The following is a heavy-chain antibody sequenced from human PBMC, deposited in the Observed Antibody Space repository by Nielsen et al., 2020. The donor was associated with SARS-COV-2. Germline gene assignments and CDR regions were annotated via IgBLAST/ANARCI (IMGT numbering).Heavy chain of an antibody. Sequence: GGSLRLSCAAPGFTFDDYAMHWVRQAPGKGLEWVSGISWNSGSIGYADSVKGRFTISRDNAKNSLYLQMNSLRAEDTALYYCATLGGDGYNYYYYGMGVWGQGATVTGSS. CDR1: GFTFDDYA. CDR2: ISWNSGSI. J-gene: IGHJ6*02. V-gene: IGHV3-9*01. CDR3: ATLGGDGYNYYYYGMGV. D-gene: IGHD5-24*01.